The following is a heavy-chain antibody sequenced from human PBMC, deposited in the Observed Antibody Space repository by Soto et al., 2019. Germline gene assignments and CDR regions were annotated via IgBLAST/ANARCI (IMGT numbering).Heavy chain of an antibody. CDR3: ARDSRGNFDWLPTQSWFDP. V-gene: IGHV1-18*01. D-gene: IGHD3-9*01. CDR2: ISAYNGNT. CDR1: GYTFTSYG. Sequence: ASVKVSCKASGYTFTSYGISWVRQAPGQGLEWMGWISAYNGNTNYAQKLQGRVTMTTDTSTSTAYMELRSLRSDDTAVYYCARDSRGNFDWLPTQSWFDPWGQGTLVTVSS. J-gene: IGHJ5*02.